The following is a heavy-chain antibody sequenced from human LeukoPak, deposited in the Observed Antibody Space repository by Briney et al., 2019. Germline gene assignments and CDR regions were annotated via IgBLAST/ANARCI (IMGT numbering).Heavy chain of an antibody. CDR1: GGSISSYY. D-gene: IGHD3-22*01. Sequence: PSETLSLTCTVSGGSISSYYWSWIRQPPGKELEWIGYIYYSGSTNYNPSLKSRVTISVDTSKNQFSLKLSSATAADTAVYYCARQKYYDSSGYYGLSAFDIWGQGTMVTVSS. V-gene: IGHV4-59*08. CDR3: ARQKYYDSSGYYGLSAFDI. J-gene: IGHJ3*02. CDR2: IYYSGST.